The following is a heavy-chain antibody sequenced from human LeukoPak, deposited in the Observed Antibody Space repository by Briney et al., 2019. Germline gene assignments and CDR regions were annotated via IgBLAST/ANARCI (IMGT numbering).Heavy chain of an antibody. CDR1: GYSFTSYW. CDR2: IYPGDSDT. Sequence: LGESLKISCKGSGYSFTSYWIGWVRQMPGKGLEWMGIIYPGDSDTRYSPSFQGQVTISADKSISTAYLQWSSLKASDTAMYYCARLRIQPGIAVAGPFDYWGQGTLVTVSS. CDR3: ARLRIQPGIAVAGPFDY. V-gene: IGHV5-51*01. D-gene: IGHD6-19*01. J-gene: IGHJ4*02.